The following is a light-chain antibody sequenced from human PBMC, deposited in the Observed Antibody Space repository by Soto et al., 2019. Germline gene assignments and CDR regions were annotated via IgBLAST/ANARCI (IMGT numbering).Light chain of an antibody. CDR2: DNS. J-gene: IGLJ2*01. Sequence: QSVLTQPPSVSGAPGQRVTISCTGSSSNIGAGYDVHWYQQLPGTAPKLLIYDNSNRPSGVPDRFSGSKSGTSASLAITGLLAEDEADYYCQSYDSSLTGVVFGGGTQLTVL. CDR3: QSYDSSLTGVV. CDR1: SSNIGAGYD. V-gene: IGLV1-40*01.